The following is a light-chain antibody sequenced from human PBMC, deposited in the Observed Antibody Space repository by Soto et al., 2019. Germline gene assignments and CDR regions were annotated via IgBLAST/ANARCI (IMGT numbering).Light chain of an antibody. V-gene: IGKV3-20*01. CDR3: QQYGSSPRT. J-gene: IGKJ1*01. Sequence: EIVLTQSPGTLSLSPGERATLSCRASQSVTSNSLAWYRQRPGQAPRLLIYGASTRATGIPDRFSGSGSGTDFTLTISRQEPEDFAVYYCQQYGSSPRTFGQGTKVEVK. CDR1: QSVTSNS. CDR2: GAS.